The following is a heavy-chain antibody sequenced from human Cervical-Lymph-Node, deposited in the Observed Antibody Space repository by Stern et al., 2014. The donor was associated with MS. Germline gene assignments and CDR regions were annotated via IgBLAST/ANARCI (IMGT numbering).Heavy chain of an antibody. Sequence: EVQLVESGAEVKKPGESLKISCKGSGYSFTSYWIGWVRQMPGKGLEWMGIIYPGDSDTRYSPSFQGQGTISANKPTTPASLQGSSLRPPDPPMYYWGSFSPSRHYYYYGMDVWGQGTTVTVSS. CDR3: GSFSPSRHYYYYGMDV. J-gene: IGHJ6*02. CDR1: GYSFTSYW. V-gene: IGHV5-51*01. D-gene: IGHD6-6*01. CDR2: IYPGDSDT.